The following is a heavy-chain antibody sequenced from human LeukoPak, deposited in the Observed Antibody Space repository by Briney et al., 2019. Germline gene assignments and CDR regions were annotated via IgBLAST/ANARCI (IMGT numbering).Heavy chain of an antibody. J-gene: IGHJ6*03. V-gene: IGHV1-8*01. CDR2: MNPNSGNT. CDR1: GYTFTSYD. Sequence: ASVKVFCKASGYTFTSYDINWVRQATGQGLEWMGWMNPNSGNTGYAQKFQGRVTMTRNTSISTAYMELSSLRSEDTAVYYCARAPRVVRGYYYYYMDVWGKGTTVTISS. CDR3: ARAPRVVRGYYYYYMDV. D-gene: IGHD2-15*01.